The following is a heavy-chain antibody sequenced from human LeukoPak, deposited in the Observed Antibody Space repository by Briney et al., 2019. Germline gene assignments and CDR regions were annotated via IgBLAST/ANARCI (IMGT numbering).Heavy chain of an antibody. Sequence: GGSLRLSCAVSGITLSNYDVSWVRQAPGKGLERVAGISGSGGGTNYADSAKGRFTISRDNPKNTLFLQMNNLSADDTAVYFCAKRGVVIRVILVGFHKEAYYFDSWGQGALVTVSS. J-gene: IGHJ4*02. CDR3: AKRGVVIRVILVGFHKEAYYFDS. CDR2: ISGSGGGT. V-gene: IGHV3-23*01. CDR1: GITLSNYD. D-gene: IGHD3-10*01.